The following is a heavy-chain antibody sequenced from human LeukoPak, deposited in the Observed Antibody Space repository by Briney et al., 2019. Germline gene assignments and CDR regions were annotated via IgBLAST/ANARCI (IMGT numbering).Heavy chain of an antibody. J-gene: IGHJ2*01. CDR1: GGSISSSNW. CDR3: ARKNDWYFDL. CDR2: IYYSGST. Sequence: SGTLSLTCAVSGGSISSSNWWSWVRQPPGKGLEWIGEIYYSGSTNYNPSLKSRVTISVDTSKNQFSLKLSSVTAADTAVYYCARKNDWYFDLWGRGTLVTVSS. V-gene: IGHV4-4*02.